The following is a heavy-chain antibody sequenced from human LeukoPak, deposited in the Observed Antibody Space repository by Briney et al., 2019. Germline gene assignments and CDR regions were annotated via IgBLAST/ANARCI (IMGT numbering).Heavy chain of an antibody. J-gene: IGHJ4*02. CDR1: GYSISSGYY. D-gene: IGHD2-15*01. Sequence: PSETLSLTCTVSGYSISSGYYWGWIRQPPGKGLEWIGSIYHSGSTYYNPSLKSRVTMSVDTSKNQFSLKLTSVTAADTAVYFCARKATAATYFDYWGQGTLVTVSS. V-gene: IGHV4-38-2*02. CDR2: IYHSGST. CDR3: ARKATAATYFDY.